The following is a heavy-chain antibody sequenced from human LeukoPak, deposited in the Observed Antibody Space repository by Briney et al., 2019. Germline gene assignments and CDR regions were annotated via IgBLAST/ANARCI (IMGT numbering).Heavy chain of an antibody. Sequence: GGSLRLSCAASGFSFITSAMSWVRQAPGKGLEWVSTFGRYGGIYYGDSVKGRFTISRDNSQNTLYLQLNSLRAEDTAVYFCARGRGESIAATGEDWGQGTLVTVSS. CDR1: GFSFITSA. CDR2: FGRYGGI. J-gene: IGHJ4*02. V-gene: IGHV3-23*01. D-gene: IGHD6-13*01. CDR3: ARGRGESIAATGED.